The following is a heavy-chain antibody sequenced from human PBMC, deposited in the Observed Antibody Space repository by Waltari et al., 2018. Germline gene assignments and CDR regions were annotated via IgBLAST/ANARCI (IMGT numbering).Heavy chain of an antibody. D-gene: IGHD3-10*01. V-gene: IGHV3-7*03. CDR1: GFPLRRYS. CDR3: ARGSADFVRFWDS. J-gene: IGHJ4*02. CDR2: IKFDGTGE. Sequence: EVYLAESGGGLVQPGGSLRLSCVASGFPLRRYSMTWVRQAPGKGLEWVANIKFDGTGEDYVDSVRGRFTISRDNTKNSLYLQMNRLRDDDTAVYYCARGSADFVRFWDSWGQGTLVTVSS.